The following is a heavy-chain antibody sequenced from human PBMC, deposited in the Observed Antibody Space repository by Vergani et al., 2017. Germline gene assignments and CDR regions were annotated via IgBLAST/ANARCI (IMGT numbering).Heavy chain of an antibody. J-gene: IGHJ6*03. CDR3: ARGRCIAARPPSSQSCYYYYYMDV. D-gene: IGHD6-6*01. CDR1: GGSFSGYY. V-gene: IGHV4-34*01. Sequence: QLQLQESGPRLLKPSETLSLTCAVYGGSFSGYYWSWIRQPPGKGLEWIGEINHSGSTNYNPSLKSRVTISVDTSKNQFSLKLSSVTAADTAVYYCARGRCIAARPPSSQSCYYYYYMDVWGKGTTVTVSS. CDR2: INHSGST.